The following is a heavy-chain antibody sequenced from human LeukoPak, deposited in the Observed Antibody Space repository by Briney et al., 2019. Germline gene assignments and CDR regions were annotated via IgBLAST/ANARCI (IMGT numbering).Heavy chain of an antibody. CDR2: SSGNGGST. D-gene: IGHD5-18*01. V-gene: IGHV3-23*01. J-gene: IGHJ4*02. CDR3: AKDGYSYDYGSYFDY. CDR1: GFTFSSYA. Sequence: GGSLRLSCATSGFTFSSYAMTWVRQAPGKGLEWVSVSSGNGGSTYYADSAKGRFTISRDISKNTLYLQMNSLRAEDTAVYYCAKDGYSYDYGSYFDYWGQGTLVTVSS.